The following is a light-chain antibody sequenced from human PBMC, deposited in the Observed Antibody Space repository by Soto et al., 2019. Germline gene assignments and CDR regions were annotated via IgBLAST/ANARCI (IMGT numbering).Light chain of an antibody. CDR3: QQYNSYSWT. CDR1: QSISSW. CDR2: DAS. Sequence: DIQMTQSPSTLSASVGDRVTITCRASQSISSWLAWYQQKPGKAPKLLIYDASSLESGVPSRFSGSGSGTEFTLTFSSLQPDDFAPDYCQQYNSYSWTFGQGTKVEIK. V-gene: IGKV1-5*01. J-gene: IGKJ1*01.